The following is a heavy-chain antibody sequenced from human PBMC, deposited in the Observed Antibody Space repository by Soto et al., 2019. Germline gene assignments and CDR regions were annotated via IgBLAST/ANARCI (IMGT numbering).Heavy chain of an antibody. Sequence: AETLSLTCTVSGGSVTNSSYYWFWIRHSPGKGLEWIGSVYYRGRSYSKSSVKSRVTISVDTSKNRFSLSLNPVTASDTAVYFCVSQRTTVPTQAYFDYWGPGALVTVSS. D-gene: IGHD4-17*01. CDR3: VSQRTTVPTQAYFDY. J-gene: IGHJ4*02. V-gene: IGHV4-39*01. CDR2: VYYRGRS. CDR1: GGSVTNSSYY.